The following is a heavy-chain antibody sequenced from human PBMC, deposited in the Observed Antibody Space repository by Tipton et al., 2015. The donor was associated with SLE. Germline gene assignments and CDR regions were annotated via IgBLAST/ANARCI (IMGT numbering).Heavy chain of an antibody. CDR3: AKDRGGGIAAAGDY. Sequence: SLRLSCAASGFTFDDYAMHWVRQAPGKGLEWVSGISWNSGSVGYADSVKGQFTISRDNAKNSLYLQMNSLRAEDTALYYCAKDRGGGIAAAGDYWGQGTLVTVSS. CDR1: GFTFDDYA. D-gene: IGHD6-13*01. V-gene: IGHV3-9*01. J-gene: IGHJ4*02. CDR2: ISWNSGSV.